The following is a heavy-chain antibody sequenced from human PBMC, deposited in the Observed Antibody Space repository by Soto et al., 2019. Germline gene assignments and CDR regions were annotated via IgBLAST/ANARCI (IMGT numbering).Heavy chain of an antibody. V-gene: IGHV2-5*02. J-gene: IGHJ3*02. CDR1: GFSLSSTGVG. Sequence: QITLKESGPTLVKPTQTLTLTCTFSGFSLSSTGVGVGWISQPPGKALEWLALLFWVDEGRYSPSLKSRLTISKDTSKTQVVLTMTDMDPADTATDDCAYRGIPFRPCTFDSWGQGTMVTVSS. CDR3: AYRGIPFRPCTFDS. CDR2: LFWVDEG. D-gene: IGHD2-2*02.